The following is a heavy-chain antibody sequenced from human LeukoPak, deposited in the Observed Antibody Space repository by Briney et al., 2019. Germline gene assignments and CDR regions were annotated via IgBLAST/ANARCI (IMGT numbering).Heavy chain of an antibody. J-gene: IGHJ4*02. V-gene: IGHV3-74*01. Sequence: GGSLRLSCAASGFTFSSYWMHWVRQAPGKGLVWVSRINSDGSSTSYADSVKGRFTISSDNAKNTLYLQMNSLRAEDTAVYYCAREGYSSGYIDYWGQGTLVTLSS. D-gene: IGHD3-22*01. CDR2: INSDGSST. CDR3: AREGYSSGYIDY. CDR1: GFTFSSYW.